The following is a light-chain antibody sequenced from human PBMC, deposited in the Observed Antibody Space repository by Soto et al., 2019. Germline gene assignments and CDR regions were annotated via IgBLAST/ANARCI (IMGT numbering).Light chain of an antibody. V-gene: IGLV1-40*01. J-gene: IGLJ3*02. Sequence: QSVLTQPPSVSGAPGQTVTISCTGSSSNIGAGYDAHWYQQLPGTAPKLLMYGNTNRPSGVPDRFSGSKSGTSASLAITGLQAEDEADYYCQSFDISLSGSRVFGGGTKVTVL. CDR2: GNT. CDR3: QSFDISLSGSRV. CDR1: SSNIGAGYD.